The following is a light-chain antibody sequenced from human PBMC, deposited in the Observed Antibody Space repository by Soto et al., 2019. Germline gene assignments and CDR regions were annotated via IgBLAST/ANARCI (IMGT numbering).Light chain of an antibody. V-gene: IGKV1-27*01. CDR3: QKYDSVPLT. J-gene: IGKJ4*02. Sequence: DIQMTQSPSSLSASVGDRVTITCRASQGINNFVAWYQQKPGEVPKLLIYAASTLQSGVQSRFSGSGFGTDFVLTISSLEPEYVATYYCQKYDSVPLTFGGGTRVEIK. CDR2: AAS. CDR1: QGINNF.